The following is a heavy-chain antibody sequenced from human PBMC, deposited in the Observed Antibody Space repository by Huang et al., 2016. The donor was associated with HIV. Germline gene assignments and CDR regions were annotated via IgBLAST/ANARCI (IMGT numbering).Heavy chain of an antibody. D-gene: IGHD6-13*01. CDR3: VKERGSSRARSSFDF. Sequence: QVRLVESGGGVVQPGASLTLSCSASGFPFSAYGMDWVRQAPVKGLEWGSFIRYDGNNDYLIGSVKGRFTISRDNSNNTLYLRMNSLRPEDTAVYYCVKERGSSRARSSFDFWGQGTSVIVSS. J-gene: IGHJ3*01. V-gene: IGHV3-30*02. CDR1: GFPFSAYG. CDR2: IRYDGNND.